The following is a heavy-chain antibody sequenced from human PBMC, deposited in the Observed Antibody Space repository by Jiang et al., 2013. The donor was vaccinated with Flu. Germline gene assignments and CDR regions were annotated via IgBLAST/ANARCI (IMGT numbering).Heavy chain of an antibody. CDR2: MNPRSGDT. D-gene: IGHD4-23*01. J-gene: IGHJ4*02. V-gene: IGHV1-8*01. Sequence: GAEVKKPGASVKVSCKASGYTFTSYDINWVRQATGQGLEYMGWMNPRSGDTGYAQKFQGRVTMTGNTSISTAYMHLTNLRSDDTAVYYCARGTVVTPSDYWGQGTRVIVSS. CDR1: GYTFTSYD. CDR3: ARGTVVTPSDY.